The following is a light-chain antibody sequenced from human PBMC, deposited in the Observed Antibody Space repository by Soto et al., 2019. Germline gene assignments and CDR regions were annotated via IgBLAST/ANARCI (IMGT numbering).Light chain of an antibody. J-gene: IGLJ2*01. Sequence: QSALTQPASVSGSPGQSITISCTGTSDDIGAYNYVSWYQQHPAKAPKPIIYEIRNRPFGVSDRFSGSKSGNTSSLTISGLQAADEADYYCSAYVNDNAVIFGGGTKLTVL. CDR2: EIR. CDR3: SAYVNDNAVI. CDR1: SDDIGAYNY. V-gene: IGLV2-14*01.